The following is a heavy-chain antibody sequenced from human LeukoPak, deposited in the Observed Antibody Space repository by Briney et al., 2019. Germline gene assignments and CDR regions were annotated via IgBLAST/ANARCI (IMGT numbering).Heavy chain of an antibody. D-gene: IGHD3-9*01. J-gene: IGHJ4*02. V-gene: IGHV4-59*01. CDR1: GGSISSYY. Sequence: KPSETLSLTCTVSGGSISSYYWSWIRQPPGKGLEWIGYIYYSGSTNYNPSLKSRVTISVDTSKNQFSLKLSSVTAADTAVYYCARGGGEYYDILTGYYTEGIDYWGQGTLVTVSS. CDR3: ARGGGEYYDILTGYYTEGIDY. CDR2: IYYSGST.